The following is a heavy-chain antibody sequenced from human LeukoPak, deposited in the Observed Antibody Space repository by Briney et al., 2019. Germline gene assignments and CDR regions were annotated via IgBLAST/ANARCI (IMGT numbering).Heavy chain of an antibody. CDR1: GGSISGYY. J-gene: IGHJ6*02. CDR3: ARGVRSMDV. Sequence: PSETLSLTCTVSGGSISGYYWSWIRQPPGRGLEWFGYVHYSGGTNYNPSLKSRVTISVDTSKNQFSLRLSSVTAADTGVYYCARGVRSMDVWGQGTTVIVSS. D-gene: IGHD3-10*01. V-gene: IGHV4-59*01. CDR2: VHYSGGT.